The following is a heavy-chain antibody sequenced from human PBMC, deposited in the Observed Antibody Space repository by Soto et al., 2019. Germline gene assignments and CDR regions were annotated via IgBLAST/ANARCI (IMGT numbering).Heavy chain of an antibody. J-gene: IGHJ4*02. CDR3: ARRDSQGFFRYFDN. D-gene: IGHD3-10*01. Sequence: QVQLVQSGAEVKRPGSSVKVSCKASGGTFSSYPISWVRQAPGQGLEWMGGTNGNLGTGNYAQKFRGRLTITTDISTTTAYMELSSLTAEDTAVYYCARRDSQGFFRYFDNWGQGTLVTVSS. CDR1: GGTFSSYP. CDR2: TNGNLGTG. V-gene: IGHV1-69*06.